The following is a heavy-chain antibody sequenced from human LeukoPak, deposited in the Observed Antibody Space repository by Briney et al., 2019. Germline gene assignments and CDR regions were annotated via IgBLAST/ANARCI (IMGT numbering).Heavy chain of an antibody. D-gene: IGHD6-13*01. CDR1: GFTFTSYV. CDR3: AKDHGAASGEFDY. V-gene: IGHV3-23*01. Sequence: PGGSLRLSCAASGFTFTSYVMSWVRQAPGKGLEWVSTISGSGDSTYYADSVKGRFTISRDNSKNTVYLQMNSLTAEDTAVYYCAKDHGAASGEFDYWGQGTLVTVSS. CDR2: ISGSGDST. J-gene: IGHJ4*02.